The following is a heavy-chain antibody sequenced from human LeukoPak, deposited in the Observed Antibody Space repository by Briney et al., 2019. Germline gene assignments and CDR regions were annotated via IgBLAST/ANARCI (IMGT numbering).Heavy chain of an antibody. CDR2: INSDGSST. D-gene: IGHD3-10*01. CDR3: ASDNYYGSGSYHY. Sequence: GGSLRLSCAASGFTFSSYWMHWVRQAPGKGLVWVSRINSDGSSTSYADSVKGRFTISRDNSKNTLYLQMNSLRAEDTAVYYCASDNYYGSGSYHYWGQGTLVTVSS. J-gene: IGHJ4*02. V-gene: IGHV3-74*01. CDR1: GFTFSSYW.